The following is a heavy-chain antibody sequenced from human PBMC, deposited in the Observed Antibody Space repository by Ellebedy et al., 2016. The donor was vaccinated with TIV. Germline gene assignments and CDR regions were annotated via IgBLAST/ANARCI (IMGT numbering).Heavy chain of an antibody. Sequence: ASVKVSCXTSGSTFNKYAISWVRQAPGQRLEWMGGIVAIFGTAKHAQKFQGRVTITADEGTRTAYMELSSLRSEDTAVYYCARGRGYNYGYPTEGGLFDSWGQGTLVTVSS. D-gene: IGHD5-18*01. CDR1: GSTFNKYA. CDR3: ARGRGYNYGYPTEGGLFDS. J-gene: IGHJ4*02. CDR2: IVAIFGTA. V-gene: IGHV1-69*13.